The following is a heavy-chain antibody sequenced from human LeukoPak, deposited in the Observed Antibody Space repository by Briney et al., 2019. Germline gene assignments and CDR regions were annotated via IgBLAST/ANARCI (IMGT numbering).Heavy chain of an antibody. V-gene: IGHV3-48*04. CDR2: ISSRPSTI. CDR3: ARNSGPYSSSAGEGSWFDP. D-gene: IGHD6-13*01. Sequence: PGGSLRLSCAASGFPFSTYSMDWVRQAPGKGLEWVSYISSRPSTIYYADSVKGRFTISRDNAKNSLYLQMNSLRAEDTAVYYCARNSGPYSSSAGEGSWFDPWGQGALVTVSS. CDR1: GFPFSTYS. J-gene: IGHJ5*02.